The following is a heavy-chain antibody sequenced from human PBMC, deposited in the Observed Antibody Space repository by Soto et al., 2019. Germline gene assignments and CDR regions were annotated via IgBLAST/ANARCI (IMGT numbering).Heavy chain of an antibody. D-gene: IGHD3-3*01. J-gene: IGHJ5*02. V-gene: IGHV4-39*01. CDR1: GGSISSSTYY. CDR2: IYYSGST. Sequence: SQTLSLTCTVSGGSISSSTYYWGWIRQPPGKGLEWIGSIYYSGSTYYNPSLKSRVTISVDTSKNQFSLKLSSVTAADTAVYYCARRERFWSGYFRFDPWGQGTLVTV. CDR3: ARRERFWSGYFRFDP.